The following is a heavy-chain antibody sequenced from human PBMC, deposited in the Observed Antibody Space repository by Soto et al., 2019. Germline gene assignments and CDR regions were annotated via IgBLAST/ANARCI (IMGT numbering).Heavy chain of an antibody. D-gene: IGHD3-9*01. Sequence: QLHLQESGPGLVKPSETLSLTCTVTGVSIGTRGDYWGWVRQPPGKGLEWIGSVYRTGSVYYNPSLYNPSLESRLSITVDTSKNQFSLKLRSLTAADTAVYYCVDVFTGSTFGYWGQGTLVTVSS. CDR1: GVSIGTRGDY. V-gene: IGHV4-39*01. CDR3: VDVFTGSTFGY. J-gene: IGHJ4*02. CDR2: VYRTGSV.